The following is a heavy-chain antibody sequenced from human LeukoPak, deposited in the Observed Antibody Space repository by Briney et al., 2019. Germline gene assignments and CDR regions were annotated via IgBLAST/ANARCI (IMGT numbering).Heavy chain of an antibody. J-gene: IGHJ4*02. D-gene: IGHD6-13*01. Sequence: SETLSLTCTVSGGSISSGGYYWSWIRQPPGKGLEWIGYIYYSGSTYYNPSLKSRVTISVDTSKNQFSLKLSSVTAADTAVYYCARASSSWPRSIDYWGQGTLVTVSS. CDR2: IYYSGST. CDR1: GGSISSGGYY. CDR3: ARASSSWPRSIDY. V-gene: IGHV4-31*03.